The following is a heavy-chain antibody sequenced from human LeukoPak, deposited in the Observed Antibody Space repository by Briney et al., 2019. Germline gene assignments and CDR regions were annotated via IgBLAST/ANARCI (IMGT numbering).Heavy chain of an antibody. V-gene: IGHV1-2*02. D-gene: IGHD2-2*01. Sequence: ASVRVSCKASGYTFTGYYMHWVRQAPGQGLEWMGWINPNSGGTNYAQKLQGRVTMTTDTSTSTAYMELRSLRSDDTAVYYCARTIVVVPAAILGWFDPWGQGTLVTVSS. CDR2: INPNSGGT. CDR1: GYTFTGYY. J-gene: IGHJ5*02. CDR3: ARTIVVVPAAILGWFDP.